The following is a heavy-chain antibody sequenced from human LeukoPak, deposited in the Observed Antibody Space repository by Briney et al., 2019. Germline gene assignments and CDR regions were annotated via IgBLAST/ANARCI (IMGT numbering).Heavy chain of an antibody. V-gene: IGHV3-74*01. CDR2: IRGDGYDT. J-gene: IGHJ4*02. D-gene: IGHD3-10*01. Sequence: GGSLRLSCAASGFSFSDFWMHCVRQTPGKGLVWVSRIRGDGYDTNYADSVEGRFTISRDYARHTLYLQMNSLRADDTAVYYCASDRVLGSGSLDNWGQGTLVTVSS. CDR3: ASDRVLGSGSLDN. CDR1: GFSFSDFW.